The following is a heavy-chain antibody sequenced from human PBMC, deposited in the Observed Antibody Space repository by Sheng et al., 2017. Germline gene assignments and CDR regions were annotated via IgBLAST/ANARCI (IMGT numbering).Heavy chain of an antibody. CDR2: IIPIFGTA. D-gene: IGHD2-2*01. J-gene: IGHJ6*03. CDR3: ASSADCSSTSCRYYYYYMDV. Sequence: QVQLVQSGAEVKKPGSSVKVSCKASGGTFSSYAISWVRQAPGQGLEWMGGIIPIFGTANYAQKFQGRVTITADESTSTAYMELSSLRSEDTAVYYCASSADCSSTSCRYYYYYMDVWGQGTTVTVSS. V-gene: IGHV1-69*13. CDR1: GGTFSSYA.